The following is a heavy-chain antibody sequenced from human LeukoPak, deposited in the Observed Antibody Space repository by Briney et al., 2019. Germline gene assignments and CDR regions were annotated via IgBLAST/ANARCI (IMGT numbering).Heavy chain of an antibody. J-gene: IGHJ3*02. Sequence: GGSLRLSCAASGFTFSSYAMSWVRQAPGKGLGWVSAISGSGGSTYYADSVKGRFTISRDNSKNTLYLQMNSLRAEDTAVYYCAKVLYQLLFMGAFDIWGQGTMVTVSS. D-gene: IGHD2-2*01. V-gene: IGHV3-23*01. CDR1: GFTFSSYA. CDR3: AKVLYQLLFMGAFDI. CDR2: ISGSGGST.